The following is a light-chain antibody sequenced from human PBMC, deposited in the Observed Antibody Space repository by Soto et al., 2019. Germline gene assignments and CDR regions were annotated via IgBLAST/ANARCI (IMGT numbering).Light chain of an antibody. V-gene: IGLV1-51*01. CDR2: DDN. CDR3: GSWDSSLSAYV. CDR1: SSNIGGNS. J-gene: IGLJ1*01. Sequence: QSVMTQPPSVSGAPGQKVTISCSGSSSNIGGNSVSWYQQLPGTGPKLLIYDDNKRPSGIPDRVSGSKSGTSATRGITGCQTGDEADYYCGSWDSSLSAYVFGTGTKVTVL.